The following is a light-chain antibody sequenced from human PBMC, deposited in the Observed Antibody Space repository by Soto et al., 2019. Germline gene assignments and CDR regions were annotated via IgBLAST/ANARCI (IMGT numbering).Light chain of an antibody. CDR3: MQALQTPLT. CDR1: QSLLHSNGYNY. V-gene: IGKV2-28*01. CDR2: MGS. Sequence: DIVTTQSPLSLPVTPGEPASISCRSSQSLLHSNGYNYLDWYLQKPGQSPQVLIYMGSNRASGVPDRFSGSGSGTDFTLKISRVEAEDVGVYYCMQALQTPLTFGGGTKVEIK. J-gene: IGKJ4*01.